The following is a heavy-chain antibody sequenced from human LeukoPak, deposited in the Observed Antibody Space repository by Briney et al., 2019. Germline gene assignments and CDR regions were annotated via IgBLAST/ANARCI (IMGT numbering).Heavy chain of an antibody. Sequence: ASVKVSCKASGYTFTSYYMHWVRQAPGQGLEWMGIINPSGGSTSYAQKFQGRVTMTRDTSISTAYMELSRLRSDDTAVYYCARGDSGYDYFDYWGQGTLVTVSS. D-gene: IGHD5-12*01. CDR1: GYTFTSYY. J-gene: IGHJ4*02. CDR2: INPSGGST. V-gene: IGHV1-46*01. CDR3: ARGDSGYDYFDY.